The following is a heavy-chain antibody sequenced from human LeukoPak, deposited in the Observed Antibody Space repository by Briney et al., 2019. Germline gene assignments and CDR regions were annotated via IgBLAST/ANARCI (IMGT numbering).Heavy chain of an antibody. CDR2: INPSGGST. CDR1: GYTFTSYY. V-gene: IGHV1-46*01. D-gene: IGHD3-22*01. J-gene: IGHJ6*02. Sequence: ASVKVSCKASGYTFTSYYMHWVRQAPGQGLEWMGIINPSGGSTSCAQKFQGRVTMTRDTSTSTVYMELSSLRSEDTAVYYCARAPYYYDSSGLGYYYGMDVWGQGTTVTVSS. CDR3: ARAPYYYDSSGLGYYYGMDV.